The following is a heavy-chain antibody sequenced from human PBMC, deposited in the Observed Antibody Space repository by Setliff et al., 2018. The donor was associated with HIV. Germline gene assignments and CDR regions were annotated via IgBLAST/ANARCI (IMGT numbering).Heavy chain of an antibody. CDR1: GYTFNDYF. V-gene: IGHV1-69*13. J-gene: IGHJ2*01. CDR2: VIPIFGST. D-gene: IGHD3-22*01. Sequence: SVKVSCKSSGYTFNDYFIHWVRQAPGQGLEWMGGVIPIFGSTTFAQKFQGRVTITADESKDTVVMELSSLTSEDTAVYYCARDDHYYDMGSILSDWFFDVWDRGALVTISS. CDR3: ARDDHYYDMGSILSDWFFDV.